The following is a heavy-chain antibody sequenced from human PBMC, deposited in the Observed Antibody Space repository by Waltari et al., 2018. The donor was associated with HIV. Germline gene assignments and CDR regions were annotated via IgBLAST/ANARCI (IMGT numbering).Heavy chain of an antibody. D-gene: IGHD3-10*01. V-gene: IGHV4-34*01. CDR3: AREVGIDGSGIRFDY. Sequence: QVQLQQWGAGLLKPSETLSLTCAVYVGSFSGYYWSWIRQPPGKGVEWIGEIKHSGSTNYNPSLKSRVTISVDTSKNQFSLTLSSVTAADTAVYYCAREVGIDGSGIRFDYWGQGTLVTVSS. CDR1: VGSFSGYY. CDR2: IKHSGST. J-gene: IGHJ4*02.